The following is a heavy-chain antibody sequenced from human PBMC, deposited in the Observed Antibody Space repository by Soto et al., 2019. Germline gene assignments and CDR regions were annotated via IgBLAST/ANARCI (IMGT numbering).Heavy chain of an antibody. CDR2: INQSGST. J-gene: IGHJ4*02. D-gene: IGHD1-1*01. Sequence: QVQLQQWGAGLLKPSETLSLSCAVYGASFSGYYWNWIRQPPGKGLEWIGEINQSGSTNYSPSLKTRVTISVDTSKKQFSLWVSSVTAADTAVYYCARRFSGTGRYFDYWGQGTLVTVSS. CDR1: GASFSGYY. V-gene: IGHV4-34*02. CDR3: ARRFSGTGRYFDY.